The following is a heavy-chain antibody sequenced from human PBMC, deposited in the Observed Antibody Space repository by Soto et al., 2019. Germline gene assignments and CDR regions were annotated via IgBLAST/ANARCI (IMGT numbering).Heavy chain of an antibody. CDR1: GFTFSSYA. V-gene: IGHV3-23*01. D-gene: IGHD2-15*01. CDR2: MSGSGGST. CDR3: AKDLRGSSREEYFQH. Sequence: EVQLLESGGGLVQPGGSLRLSCAASGFTFSSYAMSWVRQAPGKGLEWVSAMSGSGGSTYYADSVKGRFTISRDNSKNTLYLQMNSLRAEDTAVYYCAKDLRGSSREEYFQHWGQGTLVTVSS. J-gene: IGHJ1*01.